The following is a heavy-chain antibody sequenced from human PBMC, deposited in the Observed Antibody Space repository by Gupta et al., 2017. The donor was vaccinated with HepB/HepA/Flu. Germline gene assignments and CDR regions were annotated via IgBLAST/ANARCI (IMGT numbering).Heavy chain of an antibody. Sequence: QLQLQESGPVLVKPSETLSISCTVSGGSISSGSHYWGWIRQPPGKGLEWIGTIFYTGSTYYNPSLKSRVTISVDTSKNQFSLKVNSVTAADTAVYYCARHRYDILTGFDYWGQGTLVTVSS. J-gene: IGHJ4*02. CDR1: GGSISSGSHY. CDR3: ARHRYDILTGFDY. D-gene: IGHD3-9*01. CDR2: IFYTGST. V-gene: IGHV4-39*01.